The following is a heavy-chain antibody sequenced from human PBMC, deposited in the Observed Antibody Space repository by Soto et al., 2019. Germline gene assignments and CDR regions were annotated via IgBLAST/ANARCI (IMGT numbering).Heavy chain of an antibody. V-gene: IGHV3-21*01. J-gene: IGHJ6*02. D-gene: IGHD1-7*01. CDR3: ARDLITGTTKGMDV. CDR1: GFTFSSYS. Sequence: VGSLRLSCAASGFTFSSYSMNWVRQAPGKGLEWVSSISSSSSYIYYADSVKGRFTISRDNAKNSLYLQMNSLRAEDTAVYYCARDLITGTTKGMDVWGQGTTVTVSS. CDR2: ISSSSSYI.